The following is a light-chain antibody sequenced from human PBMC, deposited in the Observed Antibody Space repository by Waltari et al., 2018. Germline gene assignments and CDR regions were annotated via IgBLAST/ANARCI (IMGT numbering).Light chain of an antibody. J-gene: IGKJ1*01. V-gene: IGKV3-20*01. Sequence: EIVLTQSPGTLSLSPGERATLSCRASQSISSSFLAWYQVKPGQAPRLLIFAAATRAADIPDRISCSGSGADFTLTISRLEPEDFAVYVCHQHDTSPWTFGQGTRVELK. CDR1: QSISSSF. CDR3: HQHDTSPWT. CDR2: AAA.